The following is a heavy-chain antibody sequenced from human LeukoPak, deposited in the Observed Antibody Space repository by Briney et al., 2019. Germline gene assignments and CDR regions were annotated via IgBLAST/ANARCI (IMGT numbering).Heavy chain of an antibody. Sequence: GRSLRLSCAASGFTFSDYGMHWVRQAPGKGLEWVSGISGSGHRTYYADSVKGRFTISRDNSKSTLYLQMNSLRAEDTAVYYCAKDWGEYFDYVWGSFTSFDSWGQGTLVTVSS. D-gene: IGHD3-16*01. CDR2: ISGSGHRT. J-gene: IGHJ4*02. V-gene: IGHV3-23*01. CDR1: GFTFSDYG. CDR3: AKDWGEYFDYVWGSFTSFDS.